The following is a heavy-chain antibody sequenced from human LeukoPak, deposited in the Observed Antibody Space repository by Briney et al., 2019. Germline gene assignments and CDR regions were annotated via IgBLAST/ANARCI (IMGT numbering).Heavy chain of an antibody. J-gene: IGHJ4*02. Sequence: PGGSLRLSCAASGFTFSSYGMHWVRQAPGKGLEWVAFIRYDGSNKYYADSVEGRFTISRDNSKNTLYLQMSSLRAEDTAVYYCANLNLGYCSSTSCSGPPWADYWGQGTLVTVSS. D-gene: IGHD2-2*01. V-gene: IGHV3-30*02. CDR3: ANLNLGYCSSTSCSGPPWADY. CDR2: IRYDGSNK. CDR1: GFTFSSYG.